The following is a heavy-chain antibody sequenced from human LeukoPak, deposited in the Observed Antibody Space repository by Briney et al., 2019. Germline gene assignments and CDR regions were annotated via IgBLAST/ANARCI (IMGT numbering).Heavy chain of an antibody. CDR3: ARGGYHDY. J-gene: IGHJ4*02. D-gene: IGHD3-22*01. V-gene: IGHV1-46*01. Sequence: ASVKVSCKASGYTFTSYYLHWVRQAPGQGLEWMGIINPSGGSTGYAQKFRGRVTMTTDTSTSTVYMELSSLRSEDTAIYYCARGGYHDYWGQGTLVTVSS. CDR1: GYTFTSYY. CDR2: INPSGGST.